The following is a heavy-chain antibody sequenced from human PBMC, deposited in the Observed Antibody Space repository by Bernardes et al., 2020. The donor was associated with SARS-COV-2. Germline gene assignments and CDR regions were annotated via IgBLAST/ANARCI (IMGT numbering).Heavy chain of an antibody. CDR2: ISGGGDST. CDR3: ARVRGSYFFDY. D-gene: IGHD3-10*01. Sequence: GGSLSLSCAASGFTFSSYAMSWVRQAPGKGLEWVSAISGGGDSTHYTDSVKGRITISRDNSKNTLYLQLNSLRAEDTAAYYCARVRGSYFFDYWGQGTLVTVSS. V-gene: IGHV3-23*01. CDR1: GFTFSSYA. J-gene: IGHJ4*02.